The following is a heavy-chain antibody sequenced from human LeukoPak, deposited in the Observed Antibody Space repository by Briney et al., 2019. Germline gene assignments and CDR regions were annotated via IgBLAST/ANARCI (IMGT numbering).Heavy chain of an antibody. Sequence: SETLSLTCAVSGYSISSCYYWGWIRQPPGKGLEWIGSIYHSGSTYYNPSLKSRVTISVDTSKNQSSLKLSSVTAADTALYYCVRGYYDSSGYSNPFDVWGQGTMVTVSS. J-gene: IGHJ3*01. D-gene: IGHD3-22*01. CDR2: IYHSGST. CDR3: VRGYYDSSGYSNPFDV. CDR1: GYSISSCYY. V-gene: IGHV4-38-2*01.